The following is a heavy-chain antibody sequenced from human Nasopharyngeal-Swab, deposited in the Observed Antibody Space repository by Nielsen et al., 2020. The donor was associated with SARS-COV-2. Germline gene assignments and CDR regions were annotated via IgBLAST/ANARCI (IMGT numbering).Heavy chain of an antibody. D-gene: IGHD3-3*02. J-gene: IGHJ4*02. CDR2: ISGSGGST. Sequence: GGYLRLYWAASGFTYSSYAMSWVRQAPGKRLEWVSAISGSGGSTYYADSVKGRFTISRDNSKNTLYLQMNSLRAEDTAVYYCAKDQGEHFWSGYWEFDYWGQGTLVTVSS. CDR1: GFTYSSYA. V-gene: IGHV3-23*01. CDR3: AKDQGEHFWSGYWEFDY.